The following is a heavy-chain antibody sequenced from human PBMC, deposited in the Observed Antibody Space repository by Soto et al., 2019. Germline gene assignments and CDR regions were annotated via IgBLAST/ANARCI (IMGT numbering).Heavy chain of an antibody. CDR3: AREGAPSSVYYDFWSGYRGSYYYYGMDV. V-gene: IGHV1-46*01. Sequence: SVKVSCKASGYTFTSYYMHWVRQAPGQGLEWMGIINPSGGSTSYAQKFQGRVTMTRDTSTSTVYMELSSLRSEDTAVYYCAREGAPSSVYYDFWSGYRGSYYYYGMDVWGQGTTVTVSS. J-gene: IGHJ6*02. CDR1: GYTFTSYY. CDR2: INPSGGST. D-gene: IGHD3-3*01.